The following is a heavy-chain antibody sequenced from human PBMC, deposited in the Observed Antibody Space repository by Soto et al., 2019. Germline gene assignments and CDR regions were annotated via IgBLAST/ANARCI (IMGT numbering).Heavy chain of an antibody. CDR2: IYNSGST. D-gene: IGHD5-18*01. Sequence: SETLSLTCTVSGGSISSGDYYWGWIRQPPGKGLEWMGYIYNSGSTYYNPSLESRVTISADTSKNQFSLKLSSVTAADTAVYYCARASGYSSLFDHWGQGTLVTVSS. CDR3: ARASGYSSLFDH. V-gene: IGHV4-30-4*01. CDR1: GGSISSGDYY. J-gene: IGHJ4*02.